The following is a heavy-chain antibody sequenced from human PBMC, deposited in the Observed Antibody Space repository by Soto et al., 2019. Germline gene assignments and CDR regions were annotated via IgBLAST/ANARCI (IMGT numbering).Heavy chain of an antibody. D-gene: IGHD3-9*01. V-gene: IGHV1-18*01. J-gene: IGHJ4*02. CDR3: ARHRLRYFDWLSGYYFDY. CDR1: GYTFTSYG. Sequence: QVQLVQSGAEVKKPGASVKVSCKASGYTFTSYGISWVRQAPGQGLEWMGWISAYNGNTNYAQKLQGRVTMTTDTSTSTAYMELRSLRSDDPAVYYCARHRLRYFDWLSGYYFDYWGQGTLVTVSS. CDR2: ISAYNGNT.